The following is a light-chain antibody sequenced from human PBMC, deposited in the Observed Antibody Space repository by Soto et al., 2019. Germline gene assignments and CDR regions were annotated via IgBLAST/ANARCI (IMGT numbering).Light chain of an antibody. CDR2: AAS. Sequence: DIQMTQSPSTLSGSVGDRVTITCRASQTISSWLAWYQQKPGKAPRLLIYAASSLQSGVPSRFSGSGSETDFTLTISSLQPEDFASYFCQQSHSAPWTFGQGTKVDIK. CDR3: QQSHSAPWT. CDR1: QTISSW. V-gene: IGKV1-39*01. J-gene: IGKJ1*01.